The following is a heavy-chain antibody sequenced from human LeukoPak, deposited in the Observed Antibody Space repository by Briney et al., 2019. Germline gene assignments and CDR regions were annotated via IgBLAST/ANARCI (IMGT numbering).Heavy chain of an antibody. CDR3: IRSLGGAMGV. Sequence: VQPGGSLRLSCAASGFTFSSYAMGWVRQAPGEGLEWVGRVKSKTDPGTTDYAAPVKGRFTISRDDSKNTLHLQMNSLKTEDTAVYYCIRSLGGAMGVWGQGTTVTVSS. D-gene: IGHD3-10*01. CDR1: GFTFSSYA. V-gene: IGHV3-15*01. J-gene: IGHJ6*02. CDR2: VKSKTDPGTT.